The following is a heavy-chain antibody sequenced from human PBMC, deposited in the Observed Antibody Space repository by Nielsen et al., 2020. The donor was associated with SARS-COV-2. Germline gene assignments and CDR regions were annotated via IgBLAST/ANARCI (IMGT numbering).Heavy chain of an antibody. CDR3: TTGGITMVRGVMQY. CDR1: GFTFSRHW. V-gene: IGHV3-15*01. CDR2: IKSKVDGGTT. J-gene: IGHJ1*01. D-gene: IGHD3-10*01. Sequence: GESLKISCAASGFTFSRHWMHWVRQAPGKGLEWVGRIKSKVDGGTTDYAGPVKGRFTISRDDSKNTLYLQINSLKTEDTAVYYCTTGGITMVRGVMQYWGQGTLVTVSP.